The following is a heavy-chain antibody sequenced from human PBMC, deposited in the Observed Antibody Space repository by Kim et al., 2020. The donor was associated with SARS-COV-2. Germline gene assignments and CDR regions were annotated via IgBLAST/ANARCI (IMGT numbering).Heavy chain of an antibody. J-gene: IGHJ4*01. V-gene: IGHV3-30-3*01. CDR1: GFTFSSCA. Sequence: GGSLRLSCAASGFTFSSCAIHWVRQAPGKGLEWVAAISFDGGNTNYADSVKGRFTISRDNSKNTLYLQMNSLRAEDTALYYCARDRGSLLVAPTSSYWG. CDR2: ISFDGGNT. D-gene: IGHD2-15*01. CDR3: ARDRGSLLVAPTSSY.